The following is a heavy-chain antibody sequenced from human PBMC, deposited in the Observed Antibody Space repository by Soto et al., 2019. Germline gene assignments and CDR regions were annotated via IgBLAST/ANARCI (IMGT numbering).Heavy chain of an antibody. CDR1: GFSLTTSGVG. CDR3: AHRVLRTVFGLVTTTAIYFDF. CDR2: IYWADDK. V-gene: IGHV2-5*02. J-gene: IGHJ4*02. D-gene: IGHD3-3*01. Sequence: QITLKEAGPTVVKPTETLTLTCTFSGFSLTTSGVGVAWVRQSPGKAPEWLALIYWADDKSCSTSLNSRLIITKDTSKNQVVLTMAIVDPVDTATYYCAHRVLRTVFGLVTTTAIYFDFWGPGPPVVVSS.